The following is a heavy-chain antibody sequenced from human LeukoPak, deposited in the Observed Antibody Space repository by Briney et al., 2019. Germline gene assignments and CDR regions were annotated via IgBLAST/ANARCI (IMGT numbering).Heavy chain of an antibody. J-gene: IGHJ4*02. D-gene: IGHD4-17*01. CDR2: IYYRGST. Sequence: LSLTFTVSGGSLINSRHYWGWLRQPPGKGLEWIGTIYYRGSTSSKPSLESRVTISVDTSKNQFSLKLSSVTAADTAVYYCARANDYNDYYFDYWGQGTLVTVSS. CDR1: GGSLINSRHY. CDR3: ARANDYNDYYFDY. V-gene: IGHV4-39*07.